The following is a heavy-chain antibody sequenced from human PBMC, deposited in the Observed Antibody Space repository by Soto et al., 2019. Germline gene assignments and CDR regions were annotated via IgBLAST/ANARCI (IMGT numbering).Heavy chain of an antibody. CDR1: GYTFINYD. CDR2: MNPKSGKT. D-gene: IGHD6-25*01. J-gene: IGHJ3*02. Sequence: QEQLVQSGAEVKRPGASVKVSCKSSGYTFINYDINWVRQATGQGLQWMEWMNPKSGKTGYAQKFQGSVTITWNTSINTVYLELGSLRSEDTAVYYCARGYVAPLAAAAHPDAFDIWGQGTMVSVSS. CDR3: ARGYVAPLAAAAHPDAFDI. V-gene: IGHV1-8*01.